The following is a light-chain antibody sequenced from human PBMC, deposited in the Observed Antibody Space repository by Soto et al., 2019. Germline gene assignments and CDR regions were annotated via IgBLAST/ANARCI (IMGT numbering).Light chain of an antibody. J-gene: IGKJ5*01. CDR1: QSVNTF. Sequence: EIVLTQSPATLSLSPGERATLSCRASQSVNTFLAWYQQKPGQAPRLLIYDASNRATGIPARFSGSGSGTDFTLTISSLEPEDFAVYYCQQRSTWLSFGQGTRLEI. CDR3: QQRSTWLS. CDR2: DAS. V-gene: IGKV3-11*01.